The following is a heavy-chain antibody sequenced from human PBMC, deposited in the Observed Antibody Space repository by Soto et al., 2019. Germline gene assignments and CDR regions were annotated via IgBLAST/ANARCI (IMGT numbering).Heavy chain of an antibody. D-gene: IGHD1-26*01. J-gene: IGHJ4*02. CDR3: AKRGSGNYFDY. V-gene: IGHV3-23*01. Sequence: EVQLLESGGGWVQPGGSLRLSCAASGFTFSSYAMNWVRQAPGKGLEWVAVISGSGGSTYYADSVKGRFSISRDSSKNTLSLQMNSLRAETTAVYYCAKRGSGNYFDYWGQGTLVTVSS. CDR2: ISGSGGST. CDR1: GFTFSSYA.